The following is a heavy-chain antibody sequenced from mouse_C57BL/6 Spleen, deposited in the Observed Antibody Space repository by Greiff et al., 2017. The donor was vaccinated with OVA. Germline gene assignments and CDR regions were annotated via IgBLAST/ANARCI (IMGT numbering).Heavy chain of an antibody. D-gene: IGHD1-1*01. CDR3: TRYETTVVPYYAMDY. CDR1: GYTFTDYE. J-gene: IGHJ4*01. V-gene: IGHV1-15*01. Sequence: VKLVESGAELVRPGASVTLSCKASGYTFTDYEMHWVKQTPVHGLEWIGAIDPETGGTAYNQKFKGKAILTADKSSSTAYMELRSLTSEDSAVYYCTRYETTVVPYYAMDYWGQGTSVTVSS. CDR2: IDPETGGT.